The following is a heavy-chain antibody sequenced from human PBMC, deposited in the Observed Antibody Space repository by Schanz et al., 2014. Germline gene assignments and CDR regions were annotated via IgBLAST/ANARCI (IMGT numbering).Heavy chain of an antibody. CDR3: AKGRFGELSAFDI. D-gene: IGHD3-10*01. J-gene: IGHJ3*02. Sequence: EVQLVQSGGGLVQPGGSLRLSCAASGFTFSSYAMSWVRQAPGKGLEWVSAISGRDGSTYYADSVRGRFTMSRDNSKNTVHLQMSSLRVEDTAVYYCAKGRFGELSAFDIWGQGTMVTVSS. V-gene: IGHV3-23*04. CDR1: GFTFSSYA. CDR2: ISGRDGST.